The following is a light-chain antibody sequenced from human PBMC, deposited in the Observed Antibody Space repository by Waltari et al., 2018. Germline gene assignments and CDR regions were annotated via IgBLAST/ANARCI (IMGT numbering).Light chain of an antibody. CDR1: TLRRPS. CDR3: SSRGSSDNHAVV. Sequence: SSTLTQDPSVSVALGQTVRITCQGATLRRPSVRWSQQKPGQAPILVISDKNSRPSGIPDRFSGSTSGETASLTITGTQAEDEAAYYCSSRGSSDNHAVVFGGGTNLTVL. CDR2: DKN. V-gene: IGLV3-19*01. J-gene: IGLJ2*01.